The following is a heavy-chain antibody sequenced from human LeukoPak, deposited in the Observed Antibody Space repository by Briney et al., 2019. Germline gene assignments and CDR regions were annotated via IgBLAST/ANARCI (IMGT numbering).Heavy chain of an antibody. J-gene: IGHJ4*02. Sequence: PSETLSLTCAVYGGSFSGYYWSWIRQPPGKGLEWIGEINHSGSTNYNPSLKSRVTISVDTSKNQFSLKLSSVTAADTAVYYCARGFGYSSGWSSLTDYWGRGTLVTVSS. CDR2: INHSGST. V-gene: IGHV4-34*01. D-gene: IGHD6-19*01. CDR3: ARGFGYSSGWSSLTDY. CDR1: GGSFSGYY.